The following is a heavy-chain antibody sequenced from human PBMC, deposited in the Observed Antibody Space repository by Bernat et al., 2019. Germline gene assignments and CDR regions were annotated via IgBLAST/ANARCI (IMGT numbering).Heavy chain of an antibody. CDR1: GYSFSDYW. CDR3: ARIRRPGEREQLENAFDF. V-gene: IGHV5-51*01. Sequence: EVQLGQSGAEVKKPGESLKLSCKGSGYSFSDYWIGWVRQMPGKGLEWMGIIYPGDSTIKYSPSFQGQVTISADKSISTAYLQWGSLKASDTAMYYCARIRRPGEREQLENAFDFWARAPMVTVSS. CDR2: IYPGDSTI. J-gene: IGHJ3*01. D-gene: IGHD1/OR15-1a*01.